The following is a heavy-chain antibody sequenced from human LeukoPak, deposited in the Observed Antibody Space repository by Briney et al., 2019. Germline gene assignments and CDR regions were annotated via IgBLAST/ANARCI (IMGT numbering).Heavy chain of an antibody. CDR3: ADTTLYNSGSGYSNY. D-gene: IGHD3-10*01. CDR2: ITGSGGTT. V-gene: IGHV3-23*01. CDR1: GFTFSSYA. J-gene: IGHJ4*02. Sequence: PGGSLRLSCAASGFTFSSYAMSWVRQAPGKGLEWVSAITGSGGTTYYADSVKGRFTISRDKSKNTLFLQMNGLTAEDTAVYYRADTTLYNSGSGYSNYWGQGTLVTVSS.